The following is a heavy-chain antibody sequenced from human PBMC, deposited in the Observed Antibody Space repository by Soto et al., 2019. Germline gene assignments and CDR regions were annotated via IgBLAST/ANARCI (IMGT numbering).Heavy chain of an antibody. CDR3: ARGVLY. Sequence: QVQLQESGPGLVKPSQTLSLTCTVSGGSISSGGYFWCWIRQPPGKGLEWIGNIFYSGTSYYNPSLKSQVTISVDPSKNQVPLKLSPVAAADTGVYFCARGVLYWGQGTLVTVSS. CDR1: GGSISSGGYF. J-gene: IGHJ4*02. D-gene: IGHD1-1*01. V-gene: IGHV4-31*01. CDR2: IFYSGTS.